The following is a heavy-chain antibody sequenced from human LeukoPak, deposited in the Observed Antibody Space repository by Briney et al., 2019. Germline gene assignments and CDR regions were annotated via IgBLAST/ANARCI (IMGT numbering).Heavy chain of an antibody. CDR1: GGSISSSSYY. Sequence: SETLSLTCTVSGGSISSSSYYWGWIRQPPGKGLEWIGSIYYSGSTYYNPSLKSRVTISVDTSKNQFSLKLSSVTAADTAVYYCARDHPSGYYFDYWGQGTLVTVSS. V-gene: IGHV4-39*07. J-gene: IGHJ4*02. D-gene: IGHD5-12*01. CDR3: ARDHPSGYYFDY. CDR2: IYYSGST.